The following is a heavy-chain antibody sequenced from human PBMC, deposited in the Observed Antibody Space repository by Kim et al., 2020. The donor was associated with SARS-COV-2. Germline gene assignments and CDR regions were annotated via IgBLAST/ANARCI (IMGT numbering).Heavy chain of an antibody. Sequence: SETLSLTCTVSGGSISSYYWSWIRQPPGKGLEWIGYIYYSGSTNYNPSLKSRVTISVDTSKNQFSLKLSSVTAADTAVYYCARHFDRSSMDVWGQGTTVTVSS. CDR2: IYYSGST. CDR1: GGSISSYY. CDR3: ARHFDRSSMDV. D-gene: IGHD3-9*01. J-gene: IGHJ6*02. V-gene: IGHV4-59*08.